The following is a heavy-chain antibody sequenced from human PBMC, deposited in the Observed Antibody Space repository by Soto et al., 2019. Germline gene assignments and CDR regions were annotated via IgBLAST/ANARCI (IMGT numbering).Heavy chain of an antibody. J-gene: IGHJ3*02. CDR3: ARKGGGYDPVGAFDI. Sequence: SETLSLTCTVSGGSISSGDYYWSWIRQPPGKGLEWIGYIYYSGSTYYNPSLKSRVTISVDTSKNQFSLKLSSVTAADTAVYYCARKGGGYDPVGAFDIWGQGTMVTVSS. D-gene: IGHD5-12*01. V-gene: IGHV4-30-4*01. CDR2: IYYSGST. CDR1: GGSISSGDYY.